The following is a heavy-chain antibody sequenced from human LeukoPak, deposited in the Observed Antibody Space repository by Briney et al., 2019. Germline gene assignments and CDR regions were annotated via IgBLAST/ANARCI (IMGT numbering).Heavy chain of an antibody. Sequence: GASVKVSCKASGYTFTGYYMHWVRQAPGQGLEWMGWINPNSGGTNYAQKFQGRVTMTRDTSISTAYMELSRLRSDDTAVYYCAREMSGSYSRAWFDPWGQGTLVTVSS. CDR1: GYTFTGYY. V-gene: IGHV1-2*02. CDR3: AREMSGSYSRAWFDP. D-gene: IGHD1-26*01. CDR2: INPNSGGT. J-gene: IGHJ5*02.